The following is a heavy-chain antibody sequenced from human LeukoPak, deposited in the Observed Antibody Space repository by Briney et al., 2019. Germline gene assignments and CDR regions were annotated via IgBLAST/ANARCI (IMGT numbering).Heavy chain of an antibody. CDR2: INHSGST. D-gene: IGHD3-9*01. Sequence: SETLSLTCAVYGGSFSGYYWSWIRQPPGKGLEWIGEINHSGSTNYNPSLKSRVTISVDTSKNQFSLKLSSVTAADTAVYYCARLVYYDILTGGAGWGQGTLVTVSS. CDR1: GGSFSGYY. V-gene: IGHV4-34*01. CDR3: ARLVYYDILTGGAG. J-gene: IGHJ4*02.